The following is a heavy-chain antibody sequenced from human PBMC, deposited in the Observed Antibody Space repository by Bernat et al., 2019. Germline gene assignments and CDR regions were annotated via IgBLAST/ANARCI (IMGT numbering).Heavy chain of an antibody. Sequence: QVQLVESGGGVVQPGRSLRLSCAASGFTFSSYGMHWVRQAPGKGLEWVAVIWYDGSNKYYADSVKGRFTISRANSKNTLYLQMNSLRAEDTALYYCARGWNDGDTEYWSQGTLVTVSS. CDR2: IWYDGSNK. J-gene: IGHJ4*02. CDR3: ARGWNDGDTEY. V-gene: IGHV3-33*01. CDR1: GFTFSSYG. D-gene: IGHD1-1*01.